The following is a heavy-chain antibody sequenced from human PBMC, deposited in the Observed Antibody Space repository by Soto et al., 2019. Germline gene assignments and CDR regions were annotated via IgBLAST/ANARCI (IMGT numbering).Heavy chain of an antibody. Sequence: QVQLQESGPGLVKPSETLSLTCTVSGGSFKSGSYSWSWIRQPPGKGLEWIAYVYHTGRTSYNPSLKSRVSISRDTSKKQFSLHLDSVTAADTAVYFCARDFAYFDSWGQGTLVTVSS. D-gene: IGHD3-3*01. CDR1: GGSFKSGSYS. CDR2: VYHTGRT. CDR3: ARDFAYFDS. J-gene: IGHJ4*02. V-gene: IGHV4-61*01.